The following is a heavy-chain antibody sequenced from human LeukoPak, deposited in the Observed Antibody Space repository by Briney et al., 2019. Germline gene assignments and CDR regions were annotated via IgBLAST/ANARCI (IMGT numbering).Heavy chain of an antibody. D-gene: IGHD3-10*01. CDR3: ARDLVSGESTSPGYFDY. J-gene: IGHJ4*02. CDR1: GYTFTSYY. CDR2: INPSGGST. Sequence: VASVKVSCKASGYTFTSYYMHWVRQAPGQGLEWMGIINPSGGSTSYAQKFQGRVTMTRDMSTSTVYMELSGLRSEDTAVYYCARDLVSGESTSPGYFDYWGQGTLVTVSS. V-gene: IGHV1-46*01.